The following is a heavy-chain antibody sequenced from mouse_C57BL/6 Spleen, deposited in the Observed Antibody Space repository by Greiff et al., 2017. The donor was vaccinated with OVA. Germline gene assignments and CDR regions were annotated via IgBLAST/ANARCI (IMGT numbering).Heavy chain of an antibody. D-gene: IGHD2-4*01. CDR3: ARNYYDYLTWFAY. J-gene: IGHJ3*01. V-gene: IGHV1-64*01. CDR1: GYTFTSYW. CDR2: IHPNSGST. Sequence: VKLQQPGAELVKPGASVKLSCKASGYTFTSYWMHWVKQRPGQGLEWIGMIHPNSGSTNYNEKFKSKATLTVDKSSSTAYMQLSSLTSEDSAVYYCARNYYDYLTWFAYWGQGTLVTVSA.